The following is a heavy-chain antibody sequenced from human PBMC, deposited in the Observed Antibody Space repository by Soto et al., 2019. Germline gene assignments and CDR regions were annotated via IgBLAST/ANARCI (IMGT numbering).Heavy chain of an antibody. CDR1: SGSISSYY. Sequence: PSETLSLTCTVSSGSISSYYWSWIRQPPGKGLEWIGYIYYSGSTNYNPSLRSRVTISVDTSKNQISLKLSSVTPADTAVYYCARAGSSSRYPTNFDPWGQGTLVTVSS. V-gene: IGHV4-59*01. CDR2: IYYSGST. D-gene: IGHD6-13*01. J-gene: IGHJ5*02. CDR3: ARAGSSSRYPTNFDP.